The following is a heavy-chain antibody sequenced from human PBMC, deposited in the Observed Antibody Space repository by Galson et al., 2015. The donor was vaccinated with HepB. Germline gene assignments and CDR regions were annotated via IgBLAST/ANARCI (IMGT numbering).Heavy chain of an antibody. D-gene: IGHD4-17*01. CDR1: GFTFSDYY. CDR3: ARDPFGGDYFGYFDL. J-gene: IGHJ2*01. CDR2: ISSTSSYT. V-gene: IGHV3-11*06. Sequence: SLRLSCAVSGFTFSDYYMSWIRQAPGKGLEWVSYISSTSSYTDYADSVKGRFTTSRDNAKTSLYLQMNSLRAEDTAVYYCARDPFGGDYFGYFDLWGRGTLVTVSS.